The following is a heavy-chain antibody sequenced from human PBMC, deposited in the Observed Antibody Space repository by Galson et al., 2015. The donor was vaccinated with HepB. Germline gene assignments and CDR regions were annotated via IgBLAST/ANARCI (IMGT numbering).Heavy chain of an antibody. D-gene: IGHD6-19*01. CDR1: GYTFTSYA. V-gene: IGHV7-4-1*02. J-gene: IGHJ2*01. Sequence: SVKVSCKASGYTFTSYAMNWVRQAPGQGLEWMGWINTNTGNPTYAQGFTGRFVFSLDTSVSTAYLQISSLKAEDTAVYYCASPRRSGGWYTWYFDLWGRGTLVTVSS. CDR2: INTNTGNP. CDR3: ASPRRSGGWYTWYFDL.